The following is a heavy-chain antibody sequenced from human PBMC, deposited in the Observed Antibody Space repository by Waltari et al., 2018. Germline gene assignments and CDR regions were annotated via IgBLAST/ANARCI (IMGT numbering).Heavy chain of an antibody. CDR2: IYTSGST. CDR1: GGSISSYY. Sequence: QVQLQESGPGLVKPSETLSLTCTVSGGSISSYYWSWIRQPAGKGLEWIGRIYTSGSTNDHPALKSRVTMSVDTSKNQFSLKLSSVTAADTAVYYCARDSTGAAPTMDVWGKGTTVTVSS. V-gene: IGHV4-4*07. J-gene: IGHJ6*04. D-gene: IGHD6-6*01. CDR3: ARDSTGAAPTMDV.